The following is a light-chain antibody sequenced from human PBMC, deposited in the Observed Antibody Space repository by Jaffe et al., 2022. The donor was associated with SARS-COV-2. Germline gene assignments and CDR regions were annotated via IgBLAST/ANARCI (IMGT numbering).Light chain of an antibody. Sequence: EIVLTQSPGTLSLSPGERATFSCRASQTITNNYLAWYQQKRGQAPRVVIYDASHRATGIPDRFSGSGSGTDFTLTISRVEPEDFAVYYCQQYGGSPTFGQGTKVEF. CDR2: DAS. V-gene: IGKV3-20*01. J-gene: IGKJ1*01. CDR3: QQYGGSPT. CDR1: QTITNNY.